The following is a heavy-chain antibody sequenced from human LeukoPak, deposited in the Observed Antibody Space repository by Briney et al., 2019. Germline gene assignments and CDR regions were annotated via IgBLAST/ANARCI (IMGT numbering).Heavy chain of an antibody. J-gene: IGHJ4*02. D-gene: IGHD2-2*01. CDR3: PKSRAVVPTASTY. V-gene: IGHV3-23*01. CDR2: IRGGDSST. Sequence: GGSLRPSCTVSGFTFSTYAMSWVRQAPGKGLEWVSHIRGGDSSTYYADSVKGRFIISRDNSKNTLYLQMNSLRAEDTAVYYCPKSRAVVPTASTYWGQGPLVTVSP. CDR1: GFTFSTYA.